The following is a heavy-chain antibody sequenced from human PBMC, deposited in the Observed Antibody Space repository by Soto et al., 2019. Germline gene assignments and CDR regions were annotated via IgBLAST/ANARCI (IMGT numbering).Heavy chain of an antibody. J-gene: IGHJ4*02. CDR2: IYYSGST. V-gene: IGHV4-30-4*01. D-gene: IGHD6-13*01. CDR3: ARAGYISSWYYFDS. Sequence: SETLSLTCTVSSGSIGSGYYYWSWIRQPPGKGLEWIGYIYYSGSTYYNPSLKSRVTMSVDTSKNLFSLKLSSVTAADTAVYYCARAGYISSWYYFDSWGQGTLVTVSS. CDR1: SGSIGSGYYY.